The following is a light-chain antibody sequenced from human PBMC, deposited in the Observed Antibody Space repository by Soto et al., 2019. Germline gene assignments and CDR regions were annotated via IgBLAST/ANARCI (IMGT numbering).Light chain of an antibody. V-gene: IGLV2-14*01. CDR3: SSYTSSSTPYWV. Sequence: QSALTQPASVSGSPGQSITISCTGTSSDVGGYNYVSWYQQHPGKAPKLMIYEVSNRPSGVSNRFSGSKSGNTASLTISGLQAEDEADYYCSSYTSSSTPYWVFGGGIKLTVL. J-gene: IGLJ3*02. CDR2: EVS. CDR1: SSDVGGYNY.